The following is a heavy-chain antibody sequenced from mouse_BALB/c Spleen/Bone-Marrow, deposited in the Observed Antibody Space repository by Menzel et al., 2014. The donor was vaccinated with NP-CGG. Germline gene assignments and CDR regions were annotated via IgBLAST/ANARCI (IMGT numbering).Heavy chain of an antibody. CDR3: ARHVGKPYAMDF. V-gene: IGHV5-12-2*01. J-gene: IGHJ4*01. D-gene: IGHD3-1*01. CDR2: ISNGGGTT. CDR1: GFTFSSYT. Sequence: EVKLMESGGGLVQPGGTLKLTCAASGFTFSSYTMSWVRQTPGKRLEWVAYISNGGGTTYYPAPVNGRFTISRDNAKHTLYLQISSLKAEDTAMYDCARHVGKPYAMDFWGQGTSVTVSS.